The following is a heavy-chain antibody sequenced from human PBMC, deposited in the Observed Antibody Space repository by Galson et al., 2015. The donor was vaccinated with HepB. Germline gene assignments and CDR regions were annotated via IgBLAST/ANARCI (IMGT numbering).Heavy chain of an antibody. D-gene: IGHD6-19*01. CDR3: ARADSSGWTIFDY. CDR1: GYTFTGYY. Sequence: SVKVSCKASGYTFTGYYMHWVRQAPGQGLEWMGWINPNSGGTNYAQKFQGRVTMTRDTSISTAYMELSRLRSDDTAVYYCARADSSGWTIFDYWGQGTLVTVSS. J-gene: IGHJ4*02. V-gene: IGHV1-2*02. CDR2: INPNSGGT.